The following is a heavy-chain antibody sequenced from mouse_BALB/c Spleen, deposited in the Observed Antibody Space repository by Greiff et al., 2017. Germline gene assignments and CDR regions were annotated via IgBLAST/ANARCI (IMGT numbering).Heavy chain of an antibody. J-gene: IGHJ4*01. CDR2: IWAGGST. CDR3: ASPAYYRYGLPMDY. D-gene: IGHD2-14*01. CDR1: GFSLTSYG. V-gene: IGHV2-9*02. Sequence: VKLMESGPGLVAPSQSLSITCTVSGFSLTSYGVHWVRQPPGKGLEWLGVIWAGGSTNYNSALMSRLSISKDNSKSQVFLKMNSLQTDDTAMYYCASPAYYRYGLPMDYWGQGTSVTVSA.